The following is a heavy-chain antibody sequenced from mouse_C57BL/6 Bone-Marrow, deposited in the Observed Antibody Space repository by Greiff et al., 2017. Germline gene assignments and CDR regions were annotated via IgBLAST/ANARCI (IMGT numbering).Heavy chain of an antibody. CDR3: ARRGGTDAMDY. V-gene: IGHV1-76*01. D-gene: IGHD4-1*01. Sequence: QVQLQQSGAELVRPGASVKLSCKASGYTFTDYYINWVKQRPGQGIEWIARIYPGSGNTYYNEKFKGKATLTAEKSSSTAYMQLSSLTSEDSAVYFCARRGGTDAMDYWGQGTSVTVSS. J-gene: IGHJ4*01. CDR2: IYPGSGNT. CDR1: GYTFTDYY.